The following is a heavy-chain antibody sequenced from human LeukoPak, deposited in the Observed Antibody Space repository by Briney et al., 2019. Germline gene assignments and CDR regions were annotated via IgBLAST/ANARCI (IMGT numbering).Heavy chain of an antibody. Sequence: GASVKVSCMASGYTFTGYYMHWVRQAPGQGLEWMGWISAYNGNTNYAQKLQGRVTMTTDTSTSTAYMELRSLRSDDTAVYYCARGRNDYGMDVWGQGTTVTVSS. CDR3: ARGRNDYGMDV. J-gene: IGHJ6*02. CDR1: GYTFTGYY. CDR2: ISAYNGNT. V-gene: IGHV1-18*04.